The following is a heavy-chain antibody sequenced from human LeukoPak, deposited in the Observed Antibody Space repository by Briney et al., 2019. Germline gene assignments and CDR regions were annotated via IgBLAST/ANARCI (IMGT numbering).Heavy chain of an antibody. CDR3: AKGGSSWYYFDY. CDR2: VGGFGRRT. V-gene: IGHV3-23*01. J-gene: IGHJ4*02. Sequence: SGGSLRLSCAASGFTFNNYAMNWVHQAPGKGLEWVSTVGGFGRRTYYADSVQGRFTISRDNSKNTLFLQMNSLRAEDTAAYYCAKGGSSWYYFDYWGQGTLVTVSS. CDR1: GFTFNNYA. D-gene: IGHD6-13*01.